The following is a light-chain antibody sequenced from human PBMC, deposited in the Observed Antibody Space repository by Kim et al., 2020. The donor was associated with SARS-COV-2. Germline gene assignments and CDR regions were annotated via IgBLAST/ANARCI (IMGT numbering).Light chain of an antibody. CDR3: SSYTSSSLYV. CDR1: SSYVGSYNY. Sequence: GQSITISCTGTSSYVGSYNYVSWYQQHPGKAPKLMIYDVSNRPSGVSNRFSGSKSRNTASLTISGLQAEDEADYYCSSYTSSSLYVFGTGTKVTVL. V-gene: IGLV2-14*03. J-gene: IGLJ1*01. CDR2: DVS.